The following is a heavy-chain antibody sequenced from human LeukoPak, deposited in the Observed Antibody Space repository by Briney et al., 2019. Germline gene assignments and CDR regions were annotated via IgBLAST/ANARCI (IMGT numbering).Heavy chain of an antibody. CDR3: ARASGYSYH. Sequence: SETLSLTCTVSGYSISSGYYWGWIRQPPGKGLEWIGSIYHSGSTYYNPSLKSRVTISVDTSKNQFSLKLSSVTAADTAVYYCARASGYSYHWGQETLVTVSS. V-gene: IGHV4-38-2*02. J-gene: IGHJ5*02. CDR2: IYHSGST. CDR1: GYSISSGYY. D-gene: IGHD5-18*01.